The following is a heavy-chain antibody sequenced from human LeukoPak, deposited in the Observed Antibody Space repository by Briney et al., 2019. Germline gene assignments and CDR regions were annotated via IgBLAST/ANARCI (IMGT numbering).Heavy chain of an antibody. CDR2: IYYSGST. CDR3: ARHCTNGVCYTDFDY. Sequence: KPSETLSLTCTVSGGSISSSSYYWGWIRQPPGKGLEWIGSIYYSGSTYYNPSLKSRVTIFVDTSKNQFSLKLSSVTAADTAVYYCARHCTNGVCYTDFDYWGQGTLVTVSS. CDR1: GGSISSSSYY. V-gene: IGHV4-39*01. J-gene: IGHJ4*02. D-gene: IGHD2-8*01.